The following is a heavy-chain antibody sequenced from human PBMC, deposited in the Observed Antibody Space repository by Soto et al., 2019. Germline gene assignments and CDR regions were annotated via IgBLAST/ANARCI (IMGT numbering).Heavy chain of an antibody. CDR1: GFTFSRYA. CDR3: ARRRDGSGSYDY. D-gene: IGHD3-10*01. V-gene: IGHV3-30*09. CDR2: ISYDGSND. J-gene: IGHJ4*02. Sequence: QVQLVESGGGVVQPGRSLRLSCAASGFTFSRYAMHWVRQAPGKGLEWVAVISYDGSNDYFADFVEGRFAISRNNSKNPLYLRMNSLRPEETAVYYCARRRDGSGSYDYWGQGTLVTVSS.